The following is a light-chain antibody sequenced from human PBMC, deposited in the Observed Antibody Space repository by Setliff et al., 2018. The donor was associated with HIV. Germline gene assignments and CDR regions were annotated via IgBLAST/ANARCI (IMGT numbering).Light chain of an antibody. CDR3: VLQMTDDSWV. J-gene: IGLJ3*02. CDR2: RTN. Sequence: QAVVTQEPSLSVSPGGTVTLTCGLSSGSVSSSHYTSWYQQTPGQAPRTLIHRTNSPSSGVPDRFSGSILGNKAALTITGAQADDESDYYCVLQMTDDSWVFGGGTKVTVL. CDR1: SGSVSSSHY. V-gene: IGLV8-61*01.